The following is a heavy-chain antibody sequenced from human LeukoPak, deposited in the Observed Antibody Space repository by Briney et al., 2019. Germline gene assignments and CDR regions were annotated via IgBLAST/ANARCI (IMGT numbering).Heavy chain of an antibody. CDR2: TYYRSKWYN. Sequence: SQTLSLTCAISGDSVSSNSAAWNWIRQSPSRGLEWLGRTYYRSKWYNDYAVSVKSRITFNPDTSKNQFPLQLNSVTPEDTGVYYCAREGPSTSSFDYWGQGTLVTVSS. CDR1: GDSVSSNSAA. CDR3: AREGPSTSSFDY. D-gene: IGHD5/OR15-5a*01. V-gene: IGHV6-1*01. J-gene: IGHJ4*02.